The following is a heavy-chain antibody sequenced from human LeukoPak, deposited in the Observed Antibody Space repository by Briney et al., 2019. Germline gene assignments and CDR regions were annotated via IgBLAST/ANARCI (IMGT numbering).Heavy chain of an antibody. CDR3: ARIRDGYNDAYDL. J-gene: IGHJ3*01. V-gene: IGHV1-46*01. D-gene: IGHD5-24*01. CDR1: GYTFTNSY. Sequence: GASVKVSCKASGYTFTNSYIQRVRQAPGEVLEWMGLINPDGGNTNYAQNFQGRVTLTRDTSTSTVYMELSSLRSEDTAIYYCARIRDGYNDAYDLWGQGTVVTVPS. CDR2: INPDGGNT.